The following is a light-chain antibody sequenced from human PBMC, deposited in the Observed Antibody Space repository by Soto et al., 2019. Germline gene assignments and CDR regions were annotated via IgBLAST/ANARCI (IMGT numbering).Light chain of an antibody. V-gene: IGLV2-14*03. Sequence: QSVLTQPASVSGSPGQSITISCTGTSSDVGGYNYVSWYQHHPGKAPKLIIYDVSNRPSGVSNRFSGSKSGNTASLTISGLQPEDEADYYCSSYTTSHTRQILFGTGTKVTVL. J-gene: IGLJ1*01. CDR1: SSDVGGYNY. CDR2: DVS. CDR3: SSYTTSHTRQIL.